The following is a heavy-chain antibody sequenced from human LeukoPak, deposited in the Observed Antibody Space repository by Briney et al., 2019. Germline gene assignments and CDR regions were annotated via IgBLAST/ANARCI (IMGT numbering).Heavy chain of an antibody. CDR2: IYYSGST. CDR1: GGSISSYY. Sequence: SETLSLTCTVSGGSISSYYWSWIRQPPGKGLEWIGYIYYSGSTNYNPSLKSRVTMSVDTSKNQFSLKLSSVTAADTAVYYCARDIAAPKGWFDPWGQGTLVTVSS. D-gene: IGHD6-13*01. V-gene: IGHV4-59*12. CDR3: ARDIAAPKGWFDP. J-gene: IGHJ5*02.